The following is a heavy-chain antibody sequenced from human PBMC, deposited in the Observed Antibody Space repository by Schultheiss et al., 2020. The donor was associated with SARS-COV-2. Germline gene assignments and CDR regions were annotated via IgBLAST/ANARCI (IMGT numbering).Heavy chain of an antibody. J-gene: IGHJ4*02. CDR1: GFTFSSYS. CDR2: ISSSSSYI. V-gene: IGHV3-21*01. D-gene: IGHD1-26*01. CDR3: ARDLDQWDLLGEYFDY. Sequence: GGSLRLSCAASGFTFSSYSMNWVRQAPGKGLEWVSSISSSSSYIYYADSVKGRFTISRDNAKNSLYLQMNSLRDEDTAVYYCARDLDQWDLLGEYFDYWGQGTLVTVSS.